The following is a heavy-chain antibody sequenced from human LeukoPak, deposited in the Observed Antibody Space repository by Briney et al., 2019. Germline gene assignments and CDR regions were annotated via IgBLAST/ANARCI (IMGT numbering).Heavy chain of an antibody. J-gene: IGHJ6*02. V-gene: IGHV1-24*01. CDR3: ATNYVSGSYTEDYYYGMDV. D-gene: IGHD3-10*01. CDR2: LDPEDGET. CDR1: GYTLTELS. Sequence: ASVKVSCKVSGYTLTELSMHWVRQAPGKGLEWMGGLDPEDGETIYAQKFQGRVTMTEDTSTDTAYMELSSLRSEDTAVYYCATNYVSGSYTEDYYYGMDVWGQGTTVTVSS.